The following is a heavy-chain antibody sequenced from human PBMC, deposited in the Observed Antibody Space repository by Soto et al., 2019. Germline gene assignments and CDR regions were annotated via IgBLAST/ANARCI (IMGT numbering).Heavy chain of an antibody. D-gene: IGHD6-19*01. Sequence: PGESLKICCQGSGYSFTNYWIVWVRQMPGKDLEWMGIIYPGDSDTRYSPSFQGQVTISVDKSISTAYLQWSSLKASDTAMYYCARSRAQCAVEFDYWGQGALVTVSS. CDR1: GYSFTNYW. J-gene: IGHJ4*02. CDR2: IYPGDSDT. V-gene: IGHV5-51*01. CDR3: ARSRAQCAVEFDY.